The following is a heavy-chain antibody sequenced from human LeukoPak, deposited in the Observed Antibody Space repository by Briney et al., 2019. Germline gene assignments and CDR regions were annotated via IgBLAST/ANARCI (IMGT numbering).Heavy chain of an antibody. J-gene: IGHJ4*02. V-gene: IGHV4-39*02. CDR1: GGSISSSSYY. D-gene: IGHD2-2*01. Sequence: SETLSLTRTVSGGSISSSSYYWGWIRQPPGKGLEWIGSIYYSGSTYYNPSLKSRVTISVDTSKNQFSLKLSSVTAADTAVYYCARDERVPAAIQLYWGQGTLVTVSS. CDR2: IYYSGST. CDR3: ARDERVPAAIQLY.